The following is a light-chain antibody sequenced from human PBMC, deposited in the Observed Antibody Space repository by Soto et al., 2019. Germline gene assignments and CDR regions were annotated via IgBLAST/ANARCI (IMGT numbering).Light chain of an antibody. Sequence: EIVLTQSPGTLSLSPGERATLSCRASQSASSSYLAWYQQKPGQAPRLLIYGASSRATGIPDRFSGSGSGTDFTHAITRLEPEDFAVYYCQQYGSSPPYTFGQGTKLEIK. V-gene: IGKV3-20*01. CDR2: GAS. J-gene: IGKJ2*01. CDR3: QQYGSSPPYT. CDR1: QSASSSY.